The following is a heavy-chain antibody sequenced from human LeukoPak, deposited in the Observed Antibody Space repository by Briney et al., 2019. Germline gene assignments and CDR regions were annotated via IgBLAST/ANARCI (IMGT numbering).Heavy chain of an antibody. J-gene: IGHJ4*02. CDR1: GFTFSSYE. CDR3: STDDYGL. CDR2: IKSKTDGGST. D-gene: IGHD4-17*01. V-gene: IGHV3-15*01. Sequence: GGSLRLSCAASGFTFSSYEMNWVRQAPGKGLEWVARIKSKTDGGSTDYAAPMKGRFTISRDDLQSIVYLQMNSLKIEDTATYYCSTDDYGLWGQGTLVTVSS.